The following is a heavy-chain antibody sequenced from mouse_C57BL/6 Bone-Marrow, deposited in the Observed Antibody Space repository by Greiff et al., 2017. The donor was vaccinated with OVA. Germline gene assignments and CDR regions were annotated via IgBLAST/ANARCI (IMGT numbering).Heavy chain of an antibody. CDR1: GYSFTDYN. V-gene: IGHV1-39*01. CDR3: ARPRDGRYDWYFDV. D-gene: IGHD2-14*01. Sequence: EVQLQQSGPELVKPGASVKISCKASGYSFTDYNMNWVKQSTGKSLEWIGVINPNYGTTSYNQKFKGKATLTVDQSSSTAYMQLNSLTSEDSAVYYGARPRDGRYDWYFDVWGTGTTVTVSS. J-gene: IGHJ1*03. CDR2: INPNYGTT.